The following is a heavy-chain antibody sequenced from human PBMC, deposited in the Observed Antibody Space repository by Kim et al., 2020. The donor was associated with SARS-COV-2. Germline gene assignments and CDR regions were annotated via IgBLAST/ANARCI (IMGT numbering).Heavy chain of an antibody. CDR3: PSELTIAGFDY. V-gene: IGHV1-2*02. CDR2: INPNSGDA. CDR1: GYTFTDYY. Sequence: ASVKVYCKASGYTFTDYYMHWVRQAPGQGLEWMGWINPNSGDANYPQKFQGRVTMTRGTSISTAYMELSSLRSDDTAVYYCPSELTIAGFDYWGQGTRGT. D-gene: IGHD2-15*01. J-gene: IGHJ4*02.